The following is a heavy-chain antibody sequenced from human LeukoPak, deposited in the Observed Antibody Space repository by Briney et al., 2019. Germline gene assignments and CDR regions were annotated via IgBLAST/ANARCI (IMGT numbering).Heavy chain of an antibody. CDR3: AKDAPVPLWFGEFLMGY. CDR1: GFTFSSYG. J-gene: IGHJ4*02. V-gene: IGHV3-23*01. D-gene: IGHD3-10*01. Sequence: GGSLRLSCAASGFTFSSYGMSWVRQAPGKGLEWVSAISGSGGSTYYADSVKGRFTISRDNSKNTLYLQMNSLRAEDTAVYYCAKDAPVPLWFGEFLMGYWGQGTLVTVSS. CDR2: ISGSGGST.